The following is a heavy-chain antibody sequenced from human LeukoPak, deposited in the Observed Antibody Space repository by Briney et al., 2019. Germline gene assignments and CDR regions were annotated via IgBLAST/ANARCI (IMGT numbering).Heavy chain of an antibody. J-gene: IGHJ4*02. V-gene: IGHV3-23*01. D-gene: IGHD5-18*01. CDR1: GFTFSSYA. Sequence: GGSLRLSCAASGFTFSSYAMGWVRQAPGKGLEWVSAISGSGGSTYYADSVKGRFTISRDNSKNTLYLQMNSLRAEDTAVYYCAKGTHTAMAEYYFDYWGQGTLVTVSS. CDR2: ISGSGGST. CDR3: AKGTHTAMAEYYFDY.